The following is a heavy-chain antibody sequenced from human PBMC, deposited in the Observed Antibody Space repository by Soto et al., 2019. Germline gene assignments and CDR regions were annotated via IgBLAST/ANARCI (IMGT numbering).Heavy chain of an antibody. V-gene: IGHV4-30-4*01. J-gene: IGHJ4*02. CDR2: IYYSGST. CDR3: ARGIQSQFDY. CDR1: GGSISSGDSY. Sequence: QVQLQESGPGLVKPSQTLSLTCTVSGGSISSGDSYWSWIRQPPGKGLEWIGYIYYSGSTFYKSSLKSRRTISVDMSKNQFSLNLTSVTAADTAVYYCARGIQSQFDYWGQGTLVTVSS.